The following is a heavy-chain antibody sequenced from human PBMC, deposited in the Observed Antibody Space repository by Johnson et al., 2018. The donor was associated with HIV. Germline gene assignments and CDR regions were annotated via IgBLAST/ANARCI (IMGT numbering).Heavy chain of an antibody. CDR1: GFTVSSNY. CDR2: ISSSGSTI. V-gene: IGHV3-11*04. Sequence: QVQLVESGGGVVQPGRSLRLSCAASGFTVSSNYMTWIRQAPGKGLEWVSYISSSGSTIYYADSVKGRFTISRDNAKNSLYLQMNSLRAEDTAVYYCARDQRRSSWYTEGEKVGNAFDIWGQGTMVTVSS. J-gene: IGHJ3*02. D-gene: IGHD6-13*01. CDR3: ARDQRRSSWYTEGEKVGNAFDI.